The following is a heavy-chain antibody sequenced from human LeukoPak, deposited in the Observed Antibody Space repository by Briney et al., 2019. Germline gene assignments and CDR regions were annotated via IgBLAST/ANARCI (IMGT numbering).Heavy chain of an antibody. CDR3: AKGDGSGSYGYFDF. D-gene: IGHD3-10*01. CDR1: GFTFSSYA. V-gene: IGHV3-23*01. CDR2: ISGGGGST. J-gene: IGHJ4*02. Sequence: GGSLRLSCAASGFTFSSYALSWVRQAPGKGLKWVSGISGGGGSTYYADSVKGRFIVSRDNSKKTLYLQMNSLRAEDTAIYYCAKGDGSGSYGYFDFWGQGTLVTVSS.